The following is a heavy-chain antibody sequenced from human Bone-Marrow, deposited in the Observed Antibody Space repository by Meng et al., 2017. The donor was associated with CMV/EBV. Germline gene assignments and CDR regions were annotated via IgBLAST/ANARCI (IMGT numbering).Heavy chain of an antibody. Sequence: GGSLRLPCAASGFTFSSYAMSWVRQAPGKGLEWVSAISGSGGSTYYADSVKGRFTITRDNSKTTRYLQMKSLRAEDTAVYYCAKGGGGRGYAYWGQGTLVTVSS. CDR1: GFTFSSYA. CDR3: AKGGGGRGYAY. CDR2: ISGSGGST. V-gene: IGHV3-23*01. D-gene: IGHD3-3*01. J-gene: IGHJ4*02.